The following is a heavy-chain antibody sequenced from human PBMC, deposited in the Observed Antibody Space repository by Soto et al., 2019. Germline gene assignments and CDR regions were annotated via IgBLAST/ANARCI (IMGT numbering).Heavy chain of an antibody. V-gene: IGHV1-2*04. D-gene: IGHD6-13*01. CDR3: ARGYSSSWYSPHGMDV. Sequence: QVPLVQSGAEVKKPGASVKVSCKASGYTFTGYYMHWVRQAPGQGLEWMGWINPNSGGTNYAQKFQGWVTMTRDTSISTAYMELSRLRSDDTAVYYCARGYSSSWYSPHGMDVWGQGTTVTVSS. CDR2: INPNSGGT. J-gene: IGHJ6*02. CDR1: GYTFTGYY.